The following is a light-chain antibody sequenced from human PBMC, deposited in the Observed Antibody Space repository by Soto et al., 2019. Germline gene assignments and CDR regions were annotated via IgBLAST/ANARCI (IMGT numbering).Light chain of an antibody. V-gene: IGLV2-11*01. CDR1: SRDVGGYIY. Sequence: QSALTQPRSVSGSPGQSVTISCTGTSRDVGGYIYVSWYQQYPAKAPKVMIYDVSRRPSGVPDRFSGSKSGNTASLTISGLQAEDEAVYYFCSYSGNKTVVFGGGTKLTVL. J-gene: IGLJ3*02. CDR3: CSYSGNKTVV. CDR2: DVS.